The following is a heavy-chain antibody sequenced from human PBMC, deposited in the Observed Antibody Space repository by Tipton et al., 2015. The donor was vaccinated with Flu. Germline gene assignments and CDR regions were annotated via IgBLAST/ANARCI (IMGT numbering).Heavy chain of an antibody. Sequence: TLSLICTVSGGSISSSSYYWGWIRQPPGKGLEWIGTIYYSGSTYYNPSLKSRVTMSVDTSKNQFSLKLSSVTAADTAVYYCACRGSCYHWGQGTLVTVSS. CDR3: ACRGSCYH. CDR1: GGSISSSSYY. CDR2: IYYSGST. J-gene: IGHJ4*02. D-gene: IGHD1-26*01. V-gene: IGHV4-39*07.